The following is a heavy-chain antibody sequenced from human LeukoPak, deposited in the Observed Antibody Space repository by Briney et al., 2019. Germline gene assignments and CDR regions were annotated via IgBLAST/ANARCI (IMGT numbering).Heavy chain of an antibody. Sequence: GGSLRLSCAASGFTFSSYAMNWVRQAPGKGLEWVSSISSISSFINYADSVKGRFTISRDNAKNSLYLEMNSLRAEDTAVYYCARDMRAAYGSGTYSYYFDYWGQGTLVTVSS. J-gene: IGHJ4*02. V-gene: IGHV3-21*01. D-gene: IGHD3-10*01. CDR2: ISSISSFI. CDR1: GFTFSSYA. CDR3: ARDMRAAYGSGTYSYYFDY.